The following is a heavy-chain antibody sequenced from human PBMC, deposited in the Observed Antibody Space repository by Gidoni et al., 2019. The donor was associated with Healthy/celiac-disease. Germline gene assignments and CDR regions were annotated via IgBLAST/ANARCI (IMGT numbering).Heavy chain of an antibody. J-gene: IGHJ4*02. D-gene: IGHD6-13*01. CDR2: ISSSGSYI. CDR1: AFTFSSYS. Sequence: EVQLVESGGGLVTPGGSLSLSCAASAFTFSSYSMNWVRQAPGKGLEWVSSISSSGSYIYYADSVQGRFTISRDNAKNSLYLQMNSLRAEDTAVYYCARDPGSSHYFDYWGQGTLVTVSS. CDR3: ARDPGSSHYFDY. V-gene: IGHV3-21*01.